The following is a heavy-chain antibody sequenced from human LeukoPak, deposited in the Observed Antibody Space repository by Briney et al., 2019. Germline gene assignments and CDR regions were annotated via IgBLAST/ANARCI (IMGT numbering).Heavy chain of an antibody. CDR1: GFTFSSYA. J-gene: IGHJ3*02. CDR3: ARNTGSTGLIRDAFDI. CDR2: ISGSGGST. V-gene: IGHV3-23*01. Sequence: GGSLRLSCAASGFTFSSYAMSWVRQAPGKGLEWVSAISGSGGSTYYADSVKGRFTISRDNAKNSLYLQMNSLRAEDTAVYYCARNTGSTGLIRDAFDIWGQGTVVTVSS. D-gene: IGHD6-19*01.